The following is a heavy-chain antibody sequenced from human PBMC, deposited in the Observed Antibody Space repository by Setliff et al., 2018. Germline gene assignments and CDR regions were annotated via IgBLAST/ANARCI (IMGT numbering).Heavy chain of an antibody. V-gene: IGHV4-4*08. CDR3: ARLGRSPTSARWYYMDV. J-gene: IGHJ6*03. CDR1: GGSISSSY. Sequence: SETLSLTCTVSGGSISSSYWSWIRQPPGKGLEWIGYIYSSGSTNYNPSLKSRVTISVDTSKNQFSLKLNSVTAADTAIYYCARLGRSPTSARWYYMDVWGTGTTVTVSS. D-gene: IGHD7-27*01. CDR2: IYSSGST.